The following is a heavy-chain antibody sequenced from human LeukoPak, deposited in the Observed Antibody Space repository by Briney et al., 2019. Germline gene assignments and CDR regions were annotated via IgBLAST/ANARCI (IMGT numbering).Heavy chain of an antibody. D-gene: IGHD6-19*01. V-gene: IGHV3-30*02. CDR1: GFTFRSYG. CDR3: ANLPAVAAFDI. J-gene: IGHJ3*02. CDR2: IRYDGIKK. Sequence: GGSLRLSCAASGFTFRSYGMHWVRQAPGKGLEWVAFIRYDGIKKYYTDSVKGRFTISRDNSKSTLHLQMNSLRTEDTAVYYCANLPAVAAFDIWGQGTVVAVSS.